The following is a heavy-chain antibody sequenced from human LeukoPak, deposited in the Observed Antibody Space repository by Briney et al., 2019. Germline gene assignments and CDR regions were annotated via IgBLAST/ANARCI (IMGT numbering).Heavy chain of an antibody. CDR2: IIPIFGTA. CDR1: GGTFSSYA. D-gene: IGHD3-10*01. Sequence: SVKVSCKASGGTFSSYAISWVRQAPGQGLEWMGGIIPIFGTANYAQKFQGRVTITADKSTSTAYMELSSLRSEDTAVYYCAKFSGFGEYWFDSWGQGTLVTVSS. CDR3: AKFSGFGEYWFDS. J-gene: IGHJ5*01. V-gene: IGHV1-69*06.